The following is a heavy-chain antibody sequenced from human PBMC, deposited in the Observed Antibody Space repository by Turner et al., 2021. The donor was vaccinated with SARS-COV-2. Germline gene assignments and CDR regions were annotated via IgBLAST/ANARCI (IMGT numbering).Heavy chain of an antibody. V-gene: IGHV4-39*01. J-gene: IGHJ4*02. CDR2: IYYSGST. CDR1: GGSISSSSYY. CDR3: ARLRPTQNFDY. Sequence: QLQLQESGPRLGKPSETRSRLCTGSGGSISSSSYYWGWIRQPPGKGLEWIGSIYYSGSTYYNQSLNRRVTMSVDTSTNQFSLKLSSVTAADTAVYYCARLRPTQNFDYWGQGTLVTVSS. D-gene: IGHD1-1*01.